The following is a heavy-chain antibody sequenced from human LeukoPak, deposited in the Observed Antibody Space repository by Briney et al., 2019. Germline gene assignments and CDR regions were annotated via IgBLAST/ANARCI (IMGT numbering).Heavy chain of an antibody. V-gene: IGHV3-48*02. CDR3: ARGSGSGRRGMDV. CDR2: ISSSSSTM. J-gene: IGHJ6*02. CDR1: GFTFSSYS. D-gene: IGHD3-10*01. Sequence: GGSLRLSCAASGFTFSSYSMNWVRQAPGKGLEWASYISSSSSTMYYADSVKGRFTISRDNAKNSLYVQLNSLRDEDTAVYYCARGSGSGRRGMDVWGQGTTVTVSS.